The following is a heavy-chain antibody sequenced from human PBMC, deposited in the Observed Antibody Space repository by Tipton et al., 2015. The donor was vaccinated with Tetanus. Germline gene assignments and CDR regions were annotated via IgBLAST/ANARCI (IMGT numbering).Heavy chain of an antibody. Sequence: RSLRLSCVASGFIFSTYSMNWVRQAPGKGLEWVSGITWNSNTVQYAEFVKGRFTISRDNDQSSLYLQMNSLSIEDTGLYFCAKDGTFGGTWGQGTLVVVTS. J-gene: IGHJ4*02. CDR1: GFIFSTYS. D-gene: IGHD4-23*01. V-gene: IGHV3-9*01. CDR3: AKDGTFGGT. CDR2: ITWNSNTV.